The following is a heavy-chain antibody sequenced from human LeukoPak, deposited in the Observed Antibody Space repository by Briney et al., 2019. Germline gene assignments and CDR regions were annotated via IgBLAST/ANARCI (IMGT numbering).Heavy chain of an antibody. CDR2: ISYDGSNK. V-gene: IGHV3-30-3*01. CDR1: GFTFSSYA. J-gene: IGHJ6*02. Sequence: GGSLRLSCAASGFTFSSYAMHWVRQAPGKGLEWVAVISYDGSNKYYADSVKGRFTISRDNSKNTLYLQTNSLRAEDTAVYYCAREGLPDYYYYYGMDVWGQGTTVTVSS. CDR3: AREGLPDYYYYYGMDV.